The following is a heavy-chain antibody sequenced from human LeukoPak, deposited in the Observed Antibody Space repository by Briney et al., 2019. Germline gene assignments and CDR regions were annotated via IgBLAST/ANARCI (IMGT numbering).Heavy chain of an antibody. D-gene: IGHD6-6*01. CDR1: GFGFSNFW. V-gene: IGHV3-74*01. J-gene: IGHJ4*02. Sequence: GGSLRLSCAASGFGFSNFWMHWVRQAPGKGLEWVSRIKTDGSITAYADSVKGRFTNSRDNAKNTLYLHMNSLKGEDTATYFCTREADPAFSASSSPDFWGQGTPVTV. CDR2: IKTDGSIT. CDR3: TREADPAFSASSSPDF.